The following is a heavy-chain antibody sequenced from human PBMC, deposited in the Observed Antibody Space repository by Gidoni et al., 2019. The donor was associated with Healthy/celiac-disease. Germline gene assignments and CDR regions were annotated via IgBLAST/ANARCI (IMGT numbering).Heavy chain of an antibody. CDR2: ISSSSSYI. CDR3: AREADYYGSGSLYGMDV. Sequence: EVQLVESGGGLVKPGGSLRLSCAASGFTFSSYSMNWVRQAPGKGLEWVSSISSSSSYIYYADSVKGRFTISRDNAKNSLYLQMNSLRAEDTAVYYCAREADYYGSGSLYGMDVWGQGTTVTVSS. J-gene: IGHJ6*02. D-gene: IGHD3-10*01. V-gene: IGHV3-21*01. CDR1: GFTFSSYS.